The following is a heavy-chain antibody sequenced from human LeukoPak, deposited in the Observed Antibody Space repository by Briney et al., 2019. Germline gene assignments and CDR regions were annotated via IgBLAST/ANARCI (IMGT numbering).Heavy chain of an antibody. CDR3: ARDKRAAAGGGLDY. CDR2: INPNSGGT. CDR1: GYTFTGYY. J-gene: IGHJ4*02. D-gene: IGHD6-13*01. V-gene: IGHV1-2*02. Sequence: ASVKVSCKASGYTFTGYYMHWVRQAPGQGLEWMGWINPNSGGTNYAQKFQGRVTMTRDTSNSTAYMELSRLRSDDTAVYYCARDKRAAAGGGLDYWGQGTLVTVSS.